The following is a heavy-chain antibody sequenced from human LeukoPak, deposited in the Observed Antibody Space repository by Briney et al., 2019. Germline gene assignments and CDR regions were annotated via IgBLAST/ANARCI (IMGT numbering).Heavy chain of an antibody. CDR3: ARFVVVQGPMEYYYYYMDV. CDR2: IDSTGSI. D-gene: IGHD2-2*01. Sequence: SETLSLTCTVSGGSISGGSYYWGWIRQSPGKGLEWIVSIDSTGSIYWNTSLKSRITMSVDTPKNEFARMVRPGTAADTAVFFCARFVVVQGPMEYYYYYMDVWGRGTTVIVSS. CDR1: GGSISGGSYY. V-gene: IGHV4-39*06. J-gene: IGHJ6*03.